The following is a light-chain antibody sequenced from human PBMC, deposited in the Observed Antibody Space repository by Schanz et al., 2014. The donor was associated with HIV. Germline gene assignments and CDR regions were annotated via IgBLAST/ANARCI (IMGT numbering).Light chain of an antibody. CDR2: DVT. CDR1: SSDVGTYNY. V-gene: IGLV2-11*01. Sequence: QSVLTQPRSVSGSPGQSVTISCTGTSSDVGTYNYVSWYQQPPGKAPKLMIYDVTKRPSGVPDRFSGSKSGNTASLTISGLQAEDEADYYCCSSAGSSTFEVFGGGTKLTVL. CDR3: CSSAGSSTFEV. J-gene: IGLJ3*02.